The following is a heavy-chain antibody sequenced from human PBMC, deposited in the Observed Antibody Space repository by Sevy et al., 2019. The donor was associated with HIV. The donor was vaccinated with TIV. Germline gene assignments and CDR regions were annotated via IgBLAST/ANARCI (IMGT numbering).Heavy chain of an antibody. Sequence: GGCLRLSCSASGFIFSNYGMHWVRQAPGKGLEWVAVISYDGSHKYYSDSVRGRFTISRDNSKNTVSLQMNSLRDEDTAIYYCAKGSKATDSAFDVWGQGTMVTVSS. V-gene: IGHV3-30*18. CDR1: GFIFSNYG. D-gene: IGHD3-22*01. CDR3: AKGSKATDSAFDV. J-gene: IGHJ3*01. CDR2: ISYDGSHK.